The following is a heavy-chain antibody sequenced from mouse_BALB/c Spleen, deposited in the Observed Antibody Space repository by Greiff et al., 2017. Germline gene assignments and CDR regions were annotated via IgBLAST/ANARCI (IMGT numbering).Heavy chain of an antibody. Sequence: EVHLVESGGGLVQPGGSLKLSCAASGFTFSSYGMSWVRQTPDKRLELVATINSNGGSTYYPDSVKGRFTISRDNAKNTLYLQMSSLKSEDTAMYYCARAHLLAMDYWGQGTSVTVSS. CDR1: GFTFSSYG. CDR2: INSNGGST. V-gene: IGHV5-6-3*01. J-gene: IGHJ4*01. D-gene: IGHD2-10*01. CDR3: ARAHLLAMDY.